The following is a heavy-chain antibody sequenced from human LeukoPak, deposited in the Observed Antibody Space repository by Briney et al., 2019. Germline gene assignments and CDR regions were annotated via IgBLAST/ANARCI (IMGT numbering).Heavy chain of an antibody. CDR1: GGSFSGYY. J-gene: IGHJ5*02. D-gene: IGHD2-2*01. CDR2: INHSGST. CDR3: ARGYNLVVPAAIPWFDP. V-gene: IGHV4-34*01. Sequence: PSETLSLTCAVYGGSFSGYYWSWIHQPPGKGLEWIGEINHSGSTNYNPSLKSRVTISVDTSKNQFSLKLSSVTAADTAVYYCARGYNLVVPAAIPWFDPWGQGTLVTVSS.